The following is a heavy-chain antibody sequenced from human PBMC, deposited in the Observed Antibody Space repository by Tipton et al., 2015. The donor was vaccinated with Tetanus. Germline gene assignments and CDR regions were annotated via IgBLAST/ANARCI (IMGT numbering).Heavy chain of an antibody. CDR1: GGSVSSGSYY. D-gene: IGHD6-19*01. CDR3: ASLPKHWLAPRGAP. J-gene: IGHJ5*02. V-gene: IGHV4-39*01. Sequence: LRLSCTVSGGSVSSGSYYWSWVRQPPGKGLEWIGEINHRGGTMYNPSLKSRVTISGDTSKNQFSLNLTSVTAADTAVYYCASLPKHWLAPRGAPWGQGTQVTVSS. CDR2: INHRGGT.